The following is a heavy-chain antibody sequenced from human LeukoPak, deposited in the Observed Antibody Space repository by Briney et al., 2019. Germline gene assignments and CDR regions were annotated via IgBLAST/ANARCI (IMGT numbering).Heavy chain of an antibody. CDR3: AQSAGDTMIVVVINRFDY. J-gene: IGHJ4*02. V-gene: IGHV3-23*01. CDR2: SSGSGGST. CDR1: GFTFSSYA. D-gene: IGHD3-22*01. Sequence: GGSLRLSCAASGFTFSSYAMGWVRQAPGKGLEWVSASSGSGGSTYYADSVKGRFTISRDNSKNTLYLQMNSLRAEDTAVYYCAQSAGDTMIVVVINRFDYWGQGTLVTVSS.